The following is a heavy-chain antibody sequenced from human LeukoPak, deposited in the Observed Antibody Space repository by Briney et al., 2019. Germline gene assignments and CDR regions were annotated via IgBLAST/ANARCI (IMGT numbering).Heavy chain of an antibody. CDR3: ARSYGSERKYFQH. J-gene: IGHJ1*01. CDR1: GFTFSSYS. V-gene: IGHV3-48*01. Sequence: SGGSLRLSCAASGFTFSSYSMNWVRQAPGKGLEWVSYISSSGSTIYYADSVKGRFTISRDNAKNSLYLQMNSLRAEDAAVYYCARSYGSERKYFQHWGQGTLVTVSS. CDR2: ISSSGSTI. D-gene: IGHD3-10*01.